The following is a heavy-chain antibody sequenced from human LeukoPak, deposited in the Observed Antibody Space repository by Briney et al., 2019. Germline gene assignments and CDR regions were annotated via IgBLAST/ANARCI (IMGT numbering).Heavy chain of an antibody. J-gene: IGHJ4*02. CDR1: GGSISSGDYY. V-gene: IGHV4-30-4*01. Sequence: SETLSLTCTVSGGSISSGDYYWSWIRQPPGKGLEWIGYIYYSGSTYYNPSLKSRVTISVDTSKNQFSLKLSSVTAADTAVYYCANLAGYSYGYFDYWGQGTLVTVSS. D-gene: IGHD5-18*01. CDR3: ANLAGYSYGYFDY. CDR2: IYYSGST.